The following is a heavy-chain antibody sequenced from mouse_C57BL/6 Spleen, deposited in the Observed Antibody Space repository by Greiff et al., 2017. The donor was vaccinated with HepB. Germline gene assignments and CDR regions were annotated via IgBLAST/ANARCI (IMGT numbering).Heavy chain of an antibody. CDR3: ARRGYGNLFDY. CDR1: GYTFTSYW. D-gene: IGHD2-10*02. J-gene: IGHJ2*01. CDR2: IYPSDSET. V-gene: IGHV1-61*01. Sequence: QVQLQQPGAELVRPGSSVKLSCKASGYTFTSYWMDWVKQRPGQGLEWIGNIYPSDSETHYNQKFKDKATLTVDKSSSTAYMQLSSLTSEDSAVYYCARRGYGNLFDYWGQGTTLTVSS.